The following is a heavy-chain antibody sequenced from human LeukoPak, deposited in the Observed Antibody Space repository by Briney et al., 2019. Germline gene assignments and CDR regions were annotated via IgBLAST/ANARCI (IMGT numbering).Heavy chain of an antibody. CDR1: GFTFSSNA. V-gene: IGHV3-23*01. J-gene: IGHJ4*02. CDR2: ISGSGGST. CDR3: AKDLAYGGYGDFDY. D-gene: IGHD5-12*01. Sequence: GGSLRLSCAASGFTFSSNAMSWVRQAPGRGLEWVSAISGSGGSTYYADSVKARFTISRDNSKNTLYLQMNSLRAEDTAVYYCAKDLAYGGYGDFDYWGQGTLVTVSS.